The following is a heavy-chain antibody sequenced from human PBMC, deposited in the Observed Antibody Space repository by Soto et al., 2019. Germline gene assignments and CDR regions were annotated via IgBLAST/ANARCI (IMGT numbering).Heavy chain of an antibody. J-gene: IGHJ6*02. CDR3: ARQNQAGYYYYGVDV. Sequence: PGESLTISYKGSGYSVTIYRIGLVLQMPGKVLEWMVIIYPGDSDPRYSPSFQGQVTISADKSITTASLQWSSLKASDPAMYFCARQNQAGYYYYGVDVWGQGTTVTVSS. CDR2: IYPGDSDP. CDR1: GYSVTIYR. V-gene: IGHV5-51*01.